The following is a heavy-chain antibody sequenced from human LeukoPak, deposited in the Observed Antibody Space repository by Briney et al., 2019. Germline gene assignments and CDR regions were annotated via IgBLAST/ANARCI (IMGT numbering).Heavy chain of an antibody. CDR3: AKIKTPYTDSVRFPSDY. V-gene: IGHV3-23*01. CDR2: ISGRGDGS. J-gene: IGHJ4*02. CDR1: GFTFSSYA. D-gene: IGHD3-16*01. Sequence: GGSLRLSCAASGFTFSSYAMTWVRQAPGKGLECVSAISGRGDGSYYADSVKGRFTISRDNSMHTLFLQMNSLRAEDTAVYYCAKIKTPYTDSVRFPSDYWGQGTLVTVSS.